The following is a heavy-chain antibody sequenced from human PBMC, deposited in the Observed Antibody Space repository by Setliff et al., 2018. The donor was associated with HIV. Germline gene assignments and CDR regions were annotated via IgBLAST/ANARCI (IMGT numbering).Heavy chain of an antibody. CDR1: GGYITTYY. Sequence: SETLSLTCTVSGGYITTYYWSWIRQPPGKGLEWIGYIYYSGSTNYNPSLKSRVTISVDTSKNQISLKLSSVTAADTAVYYCASLDGSESPYIYYYYMDVWGKGTAVTVSS. CDR3: ASLDGSESPYIYYYYMDV. D-gene: IGHD3-10*01. V-gene: IGHV4-59*08. J-gene: IGHJ6*03. CDR2: IYYSGST.